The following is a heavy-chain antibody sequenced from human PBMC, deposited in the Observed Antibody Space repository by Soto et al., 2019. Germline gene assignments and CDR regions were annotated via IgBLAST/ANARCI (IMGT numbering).Heavy chain of an antibody. Sequence: QVQLLESGPGLVKPSETLSLTCTIYGGSISSYFWSWIRQPPGKGLEWIGYIDYSGTTVYSPSLKSRVTMSIDTSENQFTLNLTSVTAADTAVYYCARDTGSYYLDSWGQGSLVTVSS. J-gene: IGHJ4*02. CDR3: ARDTGSYYLDS. D-gene: IGHD1-26*01. V-gene: IGHV4-59*01. CDR2: IDYSGTT. CDR1: GGSISSYF.